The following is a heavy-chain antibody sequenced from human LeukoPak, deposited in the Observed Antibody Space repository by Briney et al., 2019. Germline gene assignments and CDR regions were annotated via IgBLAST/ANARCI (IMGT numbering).Heavy chain of an antibody. CDR3: ARAGKYSSSLSVGD. Sequence: PSETLSLTCAVYGGSFSGYYWSWIRQPPGKGLEWIGEINHSGSTNYNPSLKSRVTISVDTSKNQFSLKLSSVTAADTAVYYCARAGKYSSSLSVGDWGQGTLVTVPS. V-gene: IGHV4-34*01. D-gene: IGHD6-6*01. J-gene: IGHJ4*02. CDR2: INHSGST. CDR1: GGSFSGYY.